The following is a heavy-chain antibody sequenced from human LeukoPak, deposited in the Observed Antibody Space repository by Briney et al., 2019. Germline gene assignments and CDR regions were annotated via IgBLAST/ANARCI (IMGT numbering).Heavy chain of an antibody. D-gene: IGHD5-18*01. CDR2: ISSSSLSI. CDR1: EFTLGTYA. J-gene: IGHJ4*02. Sequence: GGSLRLSCTAYEFTLGTYAIHWVRQAPGKGLEWVSYISSSSLSIYYADSVKGRFTISRDNARNSLYLQMNSLRAEDTAMYYCARDATPTQLWFRGSFDYWGLGALVTVAS. CDR3: ARDATPTQLWFRGSFDY. V-gene: IGHV3-48*01.